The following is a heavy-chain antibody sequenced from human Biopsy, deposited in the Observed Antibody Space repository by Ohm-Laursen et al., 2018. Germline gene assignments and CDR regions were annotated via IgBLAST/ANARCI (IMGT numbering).Heavy chain of an antibody. V-gene: IGHV1-69*10. CDR3: ARGEGSSWFDP. Sequence: GASVKVSCKASGDSFTSYAIGWGRQAPGPGLEWMGGIIPIPNVATYAQKFQGRITITADKSTSTAYMELSSLTSDVTAVYFCARGEGSSWFDPWGHGTLVTVSS. J-gene: IGHJ5*02. D-gene: IGHD1-26*01. CDR2: IIPIPNVA. CDR1: GDSFTSYA.